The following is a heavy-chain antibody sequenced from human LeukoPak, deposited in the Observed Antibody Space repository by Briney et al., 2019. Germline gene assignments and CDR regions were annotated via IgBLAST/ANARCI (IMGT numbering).Heavy chain of an antibody. V-gene: IGHV4-38-2*02. J-gene: IGHJ4*02. CDR3: ARVTHYYDSGSYPY. Sequence: PSETLSPTCTVSGYSISSGYYWGWIRQSPGKGLEWIGNIYHSGTTYYNPSLKSRATISVDTSKNQFSLKLSSVTAADTAVYYCARVTHYYDSGSYPYWGQGTLVIVSS. CDR1: GYSISSGYY. CDR2: IYHSGTT. D-gene: IGHD3-10*01.